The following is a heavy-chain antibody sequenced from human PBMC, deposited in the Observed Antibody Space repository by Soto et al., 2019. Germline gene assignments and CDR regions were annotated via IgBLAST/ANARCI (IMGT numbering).Heavy chain of an antibody. J-gene: IGHJ4*02. CDR2: IKQDEGEK. D-gene: IGHD3-22*01. CDR1: GFTFSSYW. V-gene: IGHV3-7*03. CDR3: ARGDYFDRRFDY. Sequence: GGSLRLSCAVSGFTFSSYWMSWVRQAPGKGLEWVATIKQDEGEKYYVDSVKGRFTVSRDNAKNSLYLQMNSLRVEDTAVYYCARGDYFDRRFDYWGQGTLVTVSS.